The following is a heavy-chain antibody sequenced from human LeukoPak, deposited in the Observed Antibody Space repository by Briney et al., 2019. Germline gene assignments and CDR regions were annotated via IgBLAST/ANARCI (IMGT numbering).Heavy chain of an antibody. CDR2: INAGNGNT. D-gene: IGHD4-17*01. Sequence: ASVKVSRKASGYIFTTYAMHWVRQAPGQRLEWMGWINAGNGNTKYSQKFQGRVTITRDTSASTAYMELSSLRSEDTAVYYCATTVTAGTYRYFQHWGQGTLVTVSS. CDR1: GYIFTTYA. CDR3: ATTVTAGTYRYFQH. V-gene: IGHV1-3*01. J-gene: IGHJ1*01.